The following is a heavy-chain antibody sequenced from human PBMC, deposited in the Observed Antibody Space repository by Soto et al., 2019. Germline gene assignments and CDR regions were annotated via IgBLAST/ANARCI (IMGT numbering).Heavy chain of an antibody. CDR2: ITDTGGDA. Sequence: EVQLVESGGGLVQPGRSLRLSCAASGLTFGSRAMSWVRQAPGEGLQWVSTITDTGGDAKYADSVRGRFVISRDNSKKTLYLQMTSLTAEDSAMYYCARGSTDSYPGSRIFDFWGRGTLVTVSS. CDR1: GLTFGSRA. D-gene: IGHD3-10*01. V-gene: IGHV3-23*04. J-gene: IGHJ4*02. CDR3: ARGSTDSYPGSRIFDF.